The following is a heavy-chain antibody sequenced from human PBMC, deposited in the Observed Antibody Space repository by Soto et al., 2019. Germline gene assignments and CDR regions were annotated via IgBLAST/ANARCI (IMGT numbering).Heavy chain of an antibody. CDR2: IYYSGST. D-gene: IGHD3-10*01. Sequence: QVQLQESGPGLVKHSQTLSLTCTVSGGSISSGGYYWSWIRQHPGKGLEWIGYIYYSGSTYYNPSLRSRVTISVDTSKNQFSLKLSSVTAADTAVYYCARDHVTMVRGVVYDAFDIWGQGTMVTVSS. CDR1: GGSISSGGYY. J-gene: IGHJ3*02. V-gene: IGHV4-31*03. CDR3: ARDHVTMVRGVVYDAFDI.